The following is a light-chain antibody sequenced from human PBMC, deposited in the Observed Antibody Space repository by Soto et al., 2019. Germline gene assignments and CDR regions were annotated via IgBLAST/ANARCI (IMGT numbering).Light chain of an antibody. J-gene: IGLJ2*01. Sequence: QSVLTQPRSVSGSPGQSVTITCTGTSSDVGGYYYVSWYQQHPGKAPKLMIYDVSKRPSGVPDRFSGSKSGNTASLTISGLSAEDEADYYCCSYAGSYTVVFGGGTKLTVL. CDR1: SSDVGGYYY. CDR2: DVS. V-gene: IGLV2-11*01. CDR3: CSYAGSYTVV.